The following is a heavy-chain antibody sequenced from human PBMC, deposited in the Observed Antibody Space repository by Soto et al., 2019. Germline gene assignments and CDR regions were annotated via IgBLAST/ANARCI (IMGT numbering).Heavy chain of an antibody. D-gene: IGHD3-10*01. CDR2: IYTSGST. J-gene: IGHJ4*02. CDR1: GGSISSYY. CDR3: ARDRKGVTAY. V-gene: IGHV4-4*07. Sequence: SETLSLTCTVSGGSISSYYWSWIRQPAGKGLEWIGRIYTSGSTNHNPSLKSRITMSADTSKNQISLKLSSVTAADTAVYYCARDRKGVTAYWGQGTLVTVSS.